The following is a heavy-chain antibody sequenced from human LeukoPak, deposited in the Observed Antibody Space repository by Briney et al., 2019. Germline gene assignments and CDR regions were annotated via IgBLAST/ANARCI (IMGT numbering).Heavy chain of an antibody. Sequence: SQTLSLTCVISGDSSISKNAWNWVRQSPSGGLECLGRTYYSSKWYSEYVESVKSRMTINVDTSKNQFSLQLNSVTPEDTAVYYCARGWARDGFNIWSQGTKVTVSS. D-gene: IGHD6-13*01. CDR1: GDSSISKNA. CDR3: ARGWARDGFNI. J-gene: IGHJ3*02. V-gene: IGHV6-1*01. CDR2: TYYSSKWYS.